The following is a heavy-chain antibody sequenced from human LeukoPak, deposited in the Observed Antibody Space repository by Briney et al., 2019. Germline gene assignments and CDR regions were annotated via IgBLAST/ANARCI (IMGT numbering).Heavy chain of an antibody. CDR1: GFTVSSNH. CDR3: ARDADYGGSPDAFDV. V-gene: IGHV3-53*01. J-gene: IGHJ3*01. D-gene: IGHD4-23*01. Sequence: RGSLRLSCAASGFTVSSNHMSWVRQAPGKGLKWVSIIYSGGTTYYADSVKGRFTISRDNSKNSLYLQMNSLRAEDTAVYYCARDADYGGSPDAFDVWGRGTIVTVSS. CDR2: IYSGGTT.